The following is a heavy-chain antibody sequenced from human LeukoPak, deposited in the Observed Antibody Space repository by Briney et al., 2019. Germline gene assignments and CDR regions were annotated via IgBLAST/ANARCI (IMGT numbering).Heavy chain of an antibody. D-gene: IGHD1-26*01. CDR2: IIPIFGTA. Sequence: AASVKVSCKASGGTFSSNAISWVRQAPGRGLEWMGRIIPIFGTANYAQKFQGRVTITTDESTSTAYMELSSLRSEDTAVYYCATLTVGATSYYFDYRGQGTLVTVSS. J-gene: IGHJ4*02. V-gene: IGHV1-69*05. CDR3: ATLTVGATSYYFDY. CDR1: GGTFSSNA.